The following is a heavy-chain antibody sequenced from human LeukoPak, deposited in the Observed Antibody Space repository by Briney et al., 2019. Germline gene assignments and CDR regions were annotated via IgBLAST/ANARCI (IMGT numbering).Heavy chain of an antibody. V-gene: IGHV3-23*01. CDR2: ISGSGGGT. CDR1: GFTLSGYA. J-gene: IGHJ4*02. D-gene: IGHD4-23*01. CDR3: AKGVSTGVQAFDY. Sequence: PGGSLRLSCAASGFTLSGYAMRWVRQAPGKGLEWVSSISGSGGGTYYADSVKGRFTISRDNSKKTLYLQMNSLRAEDTAVYYCAKGVSTGVQAFDYWGQGTLVTVSS.